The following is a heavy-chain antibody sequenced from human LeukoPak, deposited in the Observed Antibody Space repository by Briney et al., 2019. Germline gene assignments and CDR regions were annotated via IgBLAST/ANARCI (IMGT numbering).Heavy chain of an antibody. V-gene: IGHV3-23*01. CDR1: GFTFSSSA. D-gene: IGHD5-12*01. CDR3: SKDFAIVATPLYFIS. Sequence: GGSLRLSCAASGFTFSSSAMSWVRQAPGKGLEWVSVISGSGGNTKYADSVKGRFTISRDNSKNTLFLQMNSLRAEDTAFYYSSKDFAIVATPLYFISWGQGTLVTVSS. CDR2: ISGSGGNT. J-gene: IGHJ4*02.